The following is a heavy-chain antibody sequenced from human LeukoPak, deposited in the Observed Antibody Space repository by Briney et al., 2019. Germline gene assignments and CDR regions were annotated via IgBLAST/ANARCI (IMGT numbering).Heavy chain of an antibody. CDR2: INVNSGGT. J-gene: IGHJ4*02. CDR1: GYTFTGYY. V-gene: IGHV1-2*02. Sequence: ASVKVSCKASGYTFTGYYIHWVRQAPGQGLEWVGWINVNSGGTHSAQKFQGRVTVTRDTSISTAYMELSRLRSDDTAVFYCAESHSSSLDLDYWGQGTLVTVSS. D-gene: IGHD6-13*01. CDR3: AESHSSSLDLDY.